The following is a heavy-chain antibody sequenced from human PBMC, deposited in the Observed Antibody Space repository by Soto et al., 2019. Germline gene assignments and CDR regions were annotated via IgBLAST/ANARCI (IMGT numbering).Heavy chain of an antibody. V-gene: IGHV3-33*01. CDR3: ATDTTSSVWYPRGS. J-gene: IGHJ5*02. CDR1: GFIFSNYG. Sequence: PGGSLRLSCAASGFIFSNYGMHWVRQAPGKGLEWVGGIWFDGSKQFYADSVKGRFTISRDNSQNTVFLQMSSLRTEDTAVYYCATDTTSSVWYPRGSWGQGTLVTVSS. CDR2: IWFDGSKQ. D-gene: IGHD6-19*01.